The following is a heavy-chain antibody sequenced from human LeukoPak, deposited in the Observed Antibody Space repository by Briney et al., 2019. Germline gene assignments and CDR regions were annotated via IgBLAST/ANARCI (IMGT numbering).Heavy chain of an antibody. CDR3: AKDLRSYYYDSSGDPSFFFDY. D-gene: IGHD3-22*01. CDR2: IWYDGSNK. J-gene: IGHJ4*02. Sequence: GGSLRLSCAASGFTFSSYGMHLVRQAPGKGLEWVAVIWYDGSNKYYADSVKGRFTISRDNSKNTLYLQMNSLRAEDTAVYYCAKDLRSYYYDSSGDPSFFFDYWGQGTLVTVSS. CDR1: GFTFSSYG. V-gene: IGHV3-33*06.